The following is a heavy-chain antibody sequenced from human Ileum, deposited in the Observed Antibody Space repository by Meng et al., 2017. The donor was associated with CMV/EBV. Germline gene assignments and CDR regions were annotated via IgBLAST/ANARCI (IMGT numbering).Heavy chain of an antibody. Sequence: VQLLESWGCLVRPGGSLRLSCAVPGFTVRDNFMTCVRQPPGKGLEWVSFIYNDGRKYYVDSVKGRFNMSRDNFKNTLYLKMNSLRVEDTAMYVCVGMDWGSGLSDYWGQGTLVTVSS. CDR1: GFTVRDNF. CDR3: VGMDWGSGLSDY. V-gene: IGHV3-66*01. D-gene: IGHD3/OR15-3a*01. J-gene: IGHJ4*02. CDR2: IYNDGRK.